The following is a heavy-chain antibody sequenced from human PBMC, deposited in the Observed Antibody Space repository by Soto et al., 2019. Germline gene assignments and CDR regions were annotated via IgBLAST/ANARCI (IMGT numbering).Heavy chain of an antibody. CDR2: ISATGDKT. CDR1: GFDFSSNS. CDR3: TKWSGFGDA. V-gene: IGHV3-23*01. D-gene: IGHD3-10*01. J-gene: IGHJ5*02. Sequence: GGSLRRGCAASGFDFSSNSMTWVRQAPGKGLEWVSGISATGDKTFYLDSVRGRFTVSRDIYKNILYLHMSSLRAEDTAVYYCTKWSGFGDAWGQGTLVTVSS.